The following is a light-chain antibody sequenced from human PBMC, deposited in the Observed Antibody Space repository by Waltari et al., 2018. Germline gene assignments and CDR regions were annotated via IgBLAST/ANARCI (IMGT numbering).Light chain of an antibody. CDR2: NDD. J-gene: IGLJ3*02. Sequence: QSVLTQPPSASGAPGQRVTITCSIGSSNIGSNTVNWYQQFPGTAPKLLMFNDDQRAPGVPGRFSGSRSVTSASLAISGLQSEDEATYYCAAWDDTLKGLFGGGTTLTVL. V-gene: IGLV1-44*01. CDR1: SSNIGSNT. CDR3: AAWDDTLKGL.